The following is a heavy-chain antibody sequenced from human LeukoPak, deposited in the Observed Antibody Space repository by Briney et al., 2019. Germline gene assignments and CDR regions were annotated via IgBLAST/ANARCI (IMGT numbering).Heavy chain of an antibody. CDR1: GGSFSGYY. CDR3: ARGPISYCGGDCYFSYYFDY. D-gene: IGHD2-21*01. Sequence: SETPSLTCAVDGGSFSGYYWSWIRQPPGKGLDLIEEINHSGSTNYNPSLKSRVTISVDTSKNQFSLKLSSVTAADTAVYYCARGPISYCGGDCYFSYYFDYWGQGTLVTVSS. J-gene: IGHJ4*02. V-gene: IGHV4-34*01. CDR2: INHSGST.